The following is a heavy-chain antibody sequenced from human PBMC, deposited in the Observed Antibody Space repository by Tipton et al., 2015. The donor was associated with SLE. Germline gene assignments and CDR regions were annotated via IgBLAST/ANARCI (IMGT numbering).Heavy chain of an antibody. V-gene: IGHV4-38-2*01. J-gene: IGHJ2*01. CDR3: GRGWFGELLPDWYFDL. D-gene: IGHD3-10*01. Sequence: TLSLTCAVSGYSISSGYYWGWIRQPPGKGLEWIGSIYHSGSTYYNPSLKSRVTISVDTSTNQFSLKMSSVTAADTAMYYCGRGWFGELLPDWYFDLWGRGMLVTVSS. CDR2: IYHSGST. CDR1: GYSISSGYY.